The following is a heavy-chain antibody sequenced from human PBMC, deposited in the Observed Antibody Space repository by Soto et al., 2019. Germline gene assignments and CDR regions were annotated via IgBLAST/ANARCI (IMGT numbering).Heavy chain of an antibody. CDR1: GDTFTSYT. V-gene: IGHV1-3*01. Sequence: QVHLVQSGPEVKKPGASVKVSCKTSGDTFTSYTIHWVRKAPGQRLGWMGWINAGVGNRKYSQKFQGRVTITRDTSATTVYMELSSLTSEDTALYYCARVWSDCSSPSCYDKDAFDIWGQGTMVTVSS. CDR2: INAGVGNR. J-gene: IGHJ3*02. CDR3: ARVWSDCSSPSCYDKDAFDI. D-gene: IGHD3-3*01.